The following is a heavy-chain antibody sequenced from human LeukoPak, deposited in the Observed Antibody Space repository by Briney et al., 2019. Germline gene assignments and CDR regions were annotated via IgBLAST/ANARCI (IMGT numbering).Heavy chain of an antibody. D-gene: IGHD3-22*01. CDR3: ATDTSGYRRGYFDY. CDR1: GGSICSYY. Sequence: SETLSLTCTVSGGSICSYYWSWIRQPPGKGLEWIGYIYYSGSTNYNPSLKSRVTISVDTSNNQFSLKLSSVTAADTAVYYCATDTSGYRRGYFDYWGQGTLVTVSS. CDR2: IYYSGST. J-gene: IGHJ4*02. V-gene: IGHV4-59*01.